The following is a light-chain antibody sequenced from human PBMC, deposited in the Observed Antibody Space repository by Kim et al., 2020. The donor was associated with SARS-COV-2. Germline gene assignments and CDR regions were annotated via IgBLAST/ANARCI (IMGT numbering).Light chain of an antibody. Sequence: ASVGDRVTITCRASQSLGKYLSWYQQKPGKAPKALINDASRLQSGVPSRFSGSGSGTDFSLTINSLQPEDFATYFCQQTYSVPQTFGPGTKVDIK. CDR2: DAS. CDR3: QQTYSVPQT. CDR1: QSLGKY. V-gene: IGKV1-39*01. J-gene: IGKJ1*01.